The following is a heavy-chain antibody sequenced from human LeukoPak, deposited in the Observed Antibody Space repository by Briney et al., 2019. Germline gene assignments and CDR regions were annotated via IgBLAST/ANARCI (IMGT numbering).Heavy chain of an antibody. V-gene: IGHV3-23*01. CDR1: GFSFGNYA. J-gene: IGHJ5*01. D-gene: IGHD2-21*01. Sequence: GGSLRLSCVASGFSFGNYAMSWVRQAPGKGLQWVSQISGTGGATWYAGFARDRFTISRDNSRKTLYLQMSGLRVEDTAIYYCVKDPRDTYGTNWFVSWGQGTLLIVSS. CDR3: VKDPRDTYGTNWFVS. CDR2: ISGTGGAT.